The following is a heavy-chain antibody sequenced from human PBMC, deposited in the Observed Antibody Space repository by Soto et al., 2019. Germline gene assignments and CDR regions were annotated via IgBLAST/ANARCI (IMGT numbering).Heavy chain of an antibody. CDR2: KYDTEST. D-gene: IGHD6-13*01. CDR3: ARGWSSSWPY. J-gene: IGHJ4*02. CDR1: SGSISSYF. Sequence: PSETLSLTCDFASGSISSYFWICIRQAPGKGLEWIAFKYDTESTNYNPSLKGRVSISVDASKNQISLTVNSVTAADTAVYYCARGWSSSWPYWGQGILVTVSS. V-gene: IGHV4-59*01.